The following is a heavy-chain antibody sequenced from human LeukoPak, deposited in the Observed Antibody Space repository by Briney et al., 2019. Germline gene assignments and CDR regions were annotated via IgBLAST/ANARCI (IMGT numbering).Heavy chain of an antibody. CDR2: IYYRGST. V-gene: IGHV4-31*03. CDR1: GGSISTGGYY. J-gene: IGHJ4*02. Sequence: PSQTLSLTCTVSGGSISTGGYYWSWIRQHPGKGLECIGYIYYRGSTYYSPSLKSRLTISLDTPNNQFSLKLRSVTAADAAVYYCARATDYGDSYYFDHWGQGTPVTVSS. CDR3: ARATDYGDSYYFDH. D-gene: IGHD4/OR15-4a*01.